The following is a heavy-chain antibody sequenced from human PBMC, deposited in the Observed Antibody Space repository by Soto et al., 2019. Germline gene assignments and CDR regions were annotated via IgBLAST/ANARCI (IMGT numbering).Heavy chain of an antibody. J-gene: IGHJ4*02. CDR1: GFTFSSYA. V-gene: IGHV3-30-3*01. D-gene: IGHD3-9*01. CDR3: ARHRHYDILTGLGPTLAF. CDR2: ISYDGSNK. Sequence: QVQLVESGGGVVQPGRSLRLSCAASGFTFSSYAMHWVRQAPGKGLEWVAVISYDGSNKYYADSVKGRFTISRDNSKNTLYLQMNSLRAEDTAVYYCARHRHYDILTGLGPTLAFWAQGTLVTVSS.